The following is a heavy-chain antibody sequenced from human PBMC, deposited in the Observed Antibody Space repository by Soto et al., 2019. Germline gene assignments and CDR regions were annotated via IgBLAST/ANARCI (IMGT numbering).Heavy chain of an antibody. CDR1: GFTFSSYA. Sequence: VQLLESGGGLVQPGGSLRLSCAASGFTFSSYAMSWVRQAPGKGLEWVSAISGSGGSTYYADSVKGRFTISRDNSKNTLYLQMNSLRAEDTAVYYCAKGFLAYYGSGNAFDIWGQGTMVTVSS. D-gene: IGHD3-10*01. CDR2: ISGSGGST. J-gene: IGHJ3*02. CDR3: AKGFLAYYGSGNAFDI. V-gene: IGHV3-23*01.